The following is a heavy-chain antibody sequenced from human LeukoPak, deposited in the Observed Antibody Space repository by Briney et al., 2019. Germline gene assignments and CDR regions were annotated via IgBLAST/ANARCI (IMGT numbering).Heavy chain of an antibody. CDR2: INPNSGGT. V-gene: IGHV1-2*02. D-gene: IGHD2-2*01. CDR3: AREFVPDCSITSCYVRGGNWFDP. J-gene: IGHJ5*02. Sequence: ASVKVSCKASGYTFTGYYMHWVRQAPGQGLEWMGWINPNSGGTNYAQKFQGRVTMTRDTSISTAYMELSRLRSDDTAVYYCAREFVPDCSITSCYVRGGNWFDPWGQGTLVTVSS. CDR1: GYTFTGYY.